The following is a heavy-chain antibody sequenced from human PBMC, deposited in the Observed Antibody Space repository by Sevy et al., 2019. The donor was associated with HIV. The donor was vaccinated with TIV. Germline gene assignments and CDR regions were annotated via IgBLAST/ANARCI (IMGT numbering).Heavy chain of an antibody. D-gene: IGHD6-6*01. Sequence: GGSLRLSCAASGFTFSDYYMSWIRQAPGKGLELVSYISSSGHTIYYADSAKGRFTISREDAKNSVYLQMNRLRADDTAVYYCATEVDYSSSAFDYWGQGTLVTVSS. V-gene: IGHV3-11*01. J-gene: IGHJ4*02. CDR2: ISSSGHTI. CDR3: ATEVDYSSSAFDY. CDR1: GFTFSDYY.